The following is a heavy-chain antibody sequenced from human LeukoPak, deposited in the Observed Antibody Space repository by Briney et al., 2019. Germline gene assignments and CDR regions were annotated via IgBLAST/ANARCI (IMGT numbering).Heavy chain of an antibody. CDR2: IIPMFGTA. D-gene: IGHD2-21*02. CDR1: GGTFSSYA. V-gene: IGHV1-69*13. J-gene: IGHJ5*02. CDR3: ATSAYCGSDCYSSWFDP. Sequence: SVKVSCKASGGTFSSYAISWVRQAPGQGLEWMGGIIPMFGTANYAQKFQGRVTITAAESTGTAYMELSSLRSEDTAMHYCATSAYCGSDCYSSWFDPWGQGTLVTVSS.